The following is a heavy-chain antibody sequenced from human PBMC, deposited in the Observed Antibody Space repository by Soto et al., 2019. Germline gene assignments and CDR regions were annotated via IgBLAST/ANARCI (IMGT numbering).Heavy chain of an antibody. J-gene: IGHJ4*02. V-gene: IGHV4-31*03. CDR1: GGSISSGYYS. Sequence: QVQLQESGPGLVKSSQTLSLTCTVSGGSISSGYYSWSWIRQHPGKGLEWIGYIYYSGSTYYNPSLKSRVTISLDTSKNQFSLKLSSVTAADTAVYYCARVDGDYLRSWGQGTLVTVSS. D-gene: IGHD4-17*01. CDR2: IYYSGST. CDR3: ARVDGDYLRS.